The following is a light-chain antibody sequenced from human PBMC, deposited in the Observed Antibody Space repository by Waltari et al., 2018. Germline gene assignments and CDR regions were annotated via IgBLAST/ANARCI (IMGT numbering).Light chain of an antibody. CDR3: QQYGSSPL. CDR2: GAS. J-gene: IGKJ2*01. Sequence: EIVLTQSPGTLSLSPGERATLSCRASQSVSSSYLAWYQQKPGQAPRLLIYGASSRATRIPDRFSGSGSGTDFTLTISRLEPEDFAVYYCQQYGSSPLFGQGTKLEIK. V-gene: IGKV3-20*01. CDR1: QSVSSSY.